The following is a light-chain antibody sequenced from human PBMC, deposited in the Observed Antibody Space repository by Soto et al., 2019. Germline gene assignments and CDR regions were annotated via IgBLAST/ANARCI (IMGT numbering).Light chain of an antibody. CDR1: SSDVGAYNY. V-gene: IGLV2-14*01. Sequence: QSALTQPASVSGSPGQSITISCTGSSSDVGAYNYVSWYQQHPGSAPKLMIYEVNNRPSGVSNRFSGSKSGNTASLTISGLQADDEADYYCSSYTYSSTRVFGGGTKLTVL. CDR2: EVN. J-gene: IGLJ3*02. CDR3: SSYTYSSTRV.